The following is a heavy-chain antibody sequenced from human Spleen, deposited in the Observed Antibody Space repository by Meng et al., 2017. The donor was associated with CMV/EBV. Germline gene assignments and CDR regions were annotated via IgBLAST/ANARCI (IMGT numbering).Heavy chain of an antibody. J-gene: IGHJ4*02. D-gene: IGHD2-2*01. CDR1: EITFTPYW. CDR3: AKPLEYCTSTSCFWDY. V-gene: IGHV3-30*02. CDR2: IRYDGSNK. Sequence: GESLKISCAISEITFTPYWMHWVRQAPGKGLEWVAFIRYDGSNKYYTDSVKGRFTISRDNSKNTLDLQMNSLRAEDTALYYCAKPLEYCTSTSCFWDYWGQGTLVTVSS.